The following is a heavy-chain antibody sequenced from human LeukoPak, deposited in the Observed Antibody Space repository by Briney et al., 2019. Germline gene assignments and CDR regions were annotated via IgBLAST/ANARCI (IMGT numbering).Heavy chain of an antibody. J-gene: IGHJ4*02. CDR2: ISGSGGST. Sequence: GGSLSLSCAASGFTFSSYAMSWVRQAPGKGLEWVSAISGSGGSTYYADSVKGRFTISRDNSKNTLYLQMNSLRAEDTAVYYCAKPTYDSSGYDYWGQGTLVTVSS. CDR1: GFTFSSYA. V-gene: IGHV3-23*01. D-gene: IGHD3-22*01. CDR3: AKPTYDSSGYDY.